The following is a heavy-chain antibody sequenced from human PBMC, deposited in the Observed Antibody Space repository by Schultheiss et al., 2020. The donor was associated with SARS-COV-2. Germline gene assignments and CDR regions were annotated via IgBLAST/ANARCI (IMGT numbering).Heavy chain of an antibody. CDR2: INHSGST. Sequence: SQTLSLTCTVSGGSISSSSYYWGWIRQPPGKGLEWIGEINHSGSTNYNPSLKSRVTISVDTSKNQFSLKLSSVTAADTAVYYCARFLHDYGNYEGAFDIWGQGTMVTVSS. CDR1: GGSISSSSYY. D-gene: IGHD4-11*01. V-gene: IGHV4-39*07. CDR3: ARFLHDYGNYEGAFDI. J-gene: IGHJ3*02.